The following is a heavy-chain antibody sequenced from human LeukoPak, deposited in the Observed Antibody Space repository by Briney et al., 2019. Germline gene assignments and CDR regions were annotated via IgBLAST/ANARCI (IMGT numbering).Heavy chain of an antibody. V-gene: IGHV1-58*01. J-gene: IGHJ6*02. CDR1: PLAPASSP. D-gene: IGHD3-3*01. CDR3: ARDRKLRFLEWFAIASAPYGMDV. Sequence: AAVNVSRTNPPLAPASSPPYPAGPARRQRLEWIGWIVVGSGITNYAQKFQERVTITRDMSTSTAYMELRSLRSDDTAVYYCARDRKLRFLEWFAIASAPYGMDVWGQGATVTVSS. CDR2: IVVGSGIT.